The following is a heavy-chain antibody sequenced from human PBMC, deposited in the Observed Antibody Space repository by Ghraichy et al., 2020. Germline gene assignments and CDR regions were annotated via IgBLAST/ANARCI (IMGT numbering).Heavy chain of an antibody. D-gene: IGHD6-19*01. Sequence: GGSLRLSCAASGFTVSGNYMSWVRQAPGKGLEWVSVIYSGGGTYYPDSVKGRFIISRDISKNTVYLQMNSLRAEDTAVYYCASRTSGWYHFDHWGQGTLVTVPS. CDR3: ASRTSGWYHFDH. V-gene: IGHV3-53*01. J-gene: IGHJ4*02. CDR2: IYSGGGT. CDR1: GFTVSGNY.